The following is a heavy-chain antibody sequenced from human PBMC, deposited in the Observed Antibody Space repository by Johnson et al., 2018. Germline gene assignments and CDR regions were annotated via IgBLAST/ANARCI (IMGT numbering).Heavy chain of an antibody. J-gene: IGHJ6*03. CDR2: IRRIAYGGTT. D-gene: IGHD2-15*01. Sequence: QLLESGGGLVQPGRSLRLSCTASGFNFGDYAMTWFRQAPGKGLEWVGIIRRIAYGGTTEYAASAKGRFTISRDDSKSIAYLQMNSLKTEDTAVYYCSRVVVAALYMDVWGKGTTVTVS. CDR3: SRVVVAALYMDV. V-gene: IGHV3-49*03. CDR1: GFNFGDYA.